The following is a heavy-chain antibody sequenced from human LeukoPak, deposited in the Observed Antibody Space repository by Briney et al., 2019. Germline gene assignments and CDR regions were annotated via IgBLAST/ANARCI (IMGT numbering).Heavy chain of an antibody. J-gene: IGHJ4*02. CDR1: GYIFTDYG. D-gene: IGHD3-22*01. V-gene: IGHV1-18*01. Sequence: ASVKVSCKASGYIFTDYGITWVRQAPGQGLEWMGWISAYNGNTNYAQKFQGRFTMTTDTSTTTAYMELRSLRSEDTAVYYCARDRDYYDSSGYPHYWGQGTLVTVSS. CDR2: ISAYNGNT. CDR3: ARDRDYYDSSGYPHY.